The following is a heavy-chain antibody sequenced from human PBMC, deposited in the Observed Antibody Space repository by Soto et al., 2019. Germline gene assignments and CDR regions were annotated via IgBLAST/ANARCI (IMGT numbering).Heavy chain of an antibody. J-gene: IGHJ4*02. Sequence: ASVKVSCKASGYTFTSYGISWVRQAPGQGLEWMGWISAYNGNTNYAQKLQGRVTMTTDTSTSTAYMELRSLRSDDTAVYYCVRAPWYGYSADFFDNWGQGTLVTVSS. CDR1: GYTFTSYG. CDR3: VRAPWYGYSADFFDN. V-gene: IGHV1-18*04. D-gene: IGHD3-22*01. CDR2: ISAYNGNT.